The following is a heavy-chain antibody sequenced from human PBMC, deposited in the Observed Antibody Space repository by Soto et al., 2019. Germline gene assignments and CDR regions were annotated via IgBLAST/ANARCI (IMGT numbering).Heavy chain of an antibody. CDR1: GYTFTNYG. CDR2: INVYNGNT. V-gene: IGHV1-18*01. Sequence: QVQLVQSGGEVKKPEASVKVSCKASGYTFTNYGISWVRQAPGQGLEWMGWINVYNGNTKYAQKVQGRVTMTTDTSTSTAYMELRSLRSDDTAVYYCASGVGSGSYYNQYNWFDPWGQGTLVTVSS. J-gene: IGHJ5*02. CDR3: ASGVGSGSYYNQYNWFDP. D-gene: IGHD3-10*01.